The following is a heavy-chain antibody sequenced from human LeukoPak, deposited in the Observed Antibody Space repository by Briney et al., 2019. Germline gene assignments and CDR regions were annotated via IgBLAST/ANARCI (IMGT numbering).Heavy chain of an antibody. CDR2: IYHSGST. D-gene: IGHD2-2*01. CDR1: GGSISSGGYS. J-gene: IGHJ5*02. CDR3: ARGGYCSSTSCHNWFDP. Sequence: PSETLSLTCAVSGGSISSGGYSWSWIRQPPGKGLEWIGYIYHSGSTYYNPSLKSRVTISVDRSKNQFSLKLSSVTAADTAVYYCARGGYCSSTSCHNWFDPWGQGTWSPSPQ. V-gene: IGHV4-30-2*01.